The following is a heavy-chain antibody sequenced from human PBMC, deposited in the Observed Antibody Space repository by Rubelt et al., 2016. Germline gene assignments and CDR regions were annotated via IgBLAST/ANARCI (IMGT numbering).Heavy chain of an antibody. CDR3: TRPIGYSNMFDP. V-gene: IGHV3-49*03. D-gene: IGHD4-11*01. Sequence: EVQLVESGGGLVQPGRSLRLSCTASGFTFDDYTMTWFRQAPGKGLEWVGFIRSKTYGATTEYAASVQDTFTISRDDSKSVAYLQMNSLKTEDTAVYFCTRPIGYSNMFDPWGQGTLVTVSS. CDR1: GFTFDDYT. J-gene: IGHJ5*02. CDR2: IRSKTYGATT.